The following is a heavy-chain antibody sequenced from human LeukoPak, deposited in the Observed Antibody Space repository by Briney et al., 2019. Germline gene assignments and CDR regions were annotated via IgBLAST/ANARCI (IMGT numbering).Heavy chain of an antibody. Sequence: GGSLRLSCAASGFTFSSYSMNWVRQAPGKGLEWVSSISSSSSYIYYADSVKGRFTISRDNSKNTLYLQMNSLRAEDTAVYYCAKDGPKYDILTGFDYWGQGTLVTVSS. CDR3: AKDGPKYDILTGFDY. V-gene: IGHV3-21*04. D-gene: IGHD3-9*01. CDR2: ISSSSSYI. CDR1: GFTFSSYS. J-gene: IGHJ4*02.